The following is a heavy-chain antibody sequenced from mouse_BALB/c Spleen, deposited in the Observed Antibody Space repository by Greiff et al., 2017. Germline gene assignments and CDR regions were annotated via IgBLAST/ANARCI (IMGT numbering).Heavy chain of an antibody. CDR3: ARGYYGSSPYFDY. D-gene: IGHD1-1*01. Sequence: EVKLMESGGGLVQPGGSLRLSCATSGFTFTDYYMSWVRQPPGKALEWLGFIRNKANGYTTEYSASVKGRFTISRDNSQSILYLQMNTLRAEDSATYYCARGYYGSSPYFDYWGQGTTLTVSS. J-gene: IGHJ2*01. CDR1: GFTFTDYY. CDR2: IRNKANGYTT. V-gene: IGHV7-3*02.